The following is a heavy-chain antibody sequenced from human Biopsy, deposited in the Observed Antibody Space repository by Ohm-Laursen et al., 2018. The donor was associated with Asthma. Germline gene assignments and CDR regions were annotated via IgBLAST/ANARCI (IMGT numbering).Heavy chain of an antibody. CDR3: ARVVSYGDIYFGIDV. Sequence: TLSLTCRVSGGYTGSSDHHWAWVRQAPRKGLEWIGFVFWSGSTHYSRSLERRVSISIDTATNEFSMKLWSVTPADTAVYFCARVVSYGDIYFGIDVWGPGNTVSVS. D-gene: IGHD4-17*01. V-gene: IGHV4-30-4*01. CDR2: VFWSGST. J-gene: IGHJ6*02. CDR1: GGYTGSSDHH.